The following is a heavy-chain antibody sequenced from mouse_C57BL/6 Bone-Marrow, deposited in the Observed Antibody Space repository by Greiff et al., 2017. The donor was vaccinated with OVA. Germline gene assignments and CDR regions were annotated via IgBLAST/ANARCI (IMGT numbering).Heavy chain of an antibody. CDR3: ASGAYYGFDY. V-gene: IGHV1-82*01. CDR2: IYPGDGDT. CDR1: GYAFSSSW. D-gene: IGHD1-1*01. Sequence: VQLQQSGPELVKPGASVKISCQASGYAFSSSWMNWVKQRPGKGLEWVGRIYPGDGDTNYTGTFKGKATLTADKSSSTAYMQLSSLTSEDSAVYFCASGAYYGFDYWGQGTTLTVSS. J-gene: IGHJ2*01.